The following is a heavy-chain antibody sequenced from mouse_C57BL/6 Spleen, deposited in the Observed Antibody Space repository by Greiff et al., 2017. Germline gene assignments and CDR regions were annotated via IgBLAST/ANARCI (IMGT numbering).Heavy chain of an antibody. V-gene: IGHV5-9-1*02. D-gene: IGHD2-5*01. CDR2: ISSGGDYI. J-gene: IGHJ2*01. CDR1: GFTFSSYA. Sequence: EVQRVESGEGLVKPGGSLKLSCAASGFTFSSYAMSWVRQTPEKRLEWVAYISSGGDYIYYADTVKGRFTISRDNARNTLYLQMSSLKSEDTAMYYCTREDYSNFYYFDYWGQGTTLTVSS. CDR3: TREDYSNFYYFDY.